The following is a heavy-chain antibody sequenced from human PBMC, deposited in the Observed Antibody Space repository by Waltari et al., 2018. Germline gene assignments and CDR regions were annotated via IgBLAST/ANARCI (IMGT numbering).Heavy chain of an antibody. D-gene: IGHD3-10*01. V-gene: IGHV3-30*01. CDR3: ARPRRGMLYFDY. CDR2: IAYDGSNK. Sequence: VQLVESGGGVVQPGRSLRLSCAASGFTFSSYAMHWVRQAPGKGLEMVAVIAYDGSNKYYADSVKGRFTISRDNSKNTLYLQMNSLRAEDTAVYYCARPRRGMLYFDYWGQGTLVTVSS. J-gene: IGHJ4*02. CDR1: GFTFSSYA.